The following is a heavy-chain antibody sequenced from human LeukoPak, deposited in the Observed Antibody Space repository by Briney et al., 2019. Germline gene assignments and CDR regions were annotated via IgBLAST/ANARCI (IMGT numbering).Heavy chain of an antibody. V-gene: IGHV1-18*01. J-gene: IGHJ4*02. CDR2: ISAYNGNT. CDR3: AIETHYDYVWGSYRTYYFDY. CDR1: RYIFTSYG. Sequence: ASVKVSCKASRYIFTSYGISWVRQAPGQGLEWMGWISAYNGNTNYAQKLQGRVTMTTDTSTSTAYMELRSLRSDDTAVYYWAIETHYDYVWGSYRTYYFDYWGQGTLVTVSS. D-gene: IGHD3-16*02.